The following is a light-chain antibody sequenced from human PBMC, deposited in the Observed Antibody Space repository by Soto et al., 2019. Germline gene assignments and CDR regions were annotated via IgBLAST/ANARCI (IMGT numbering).Light chain of an antibody. CDR3: QQFNTYPIT. CDR2: DVS. V-gene: IGKV1-13*02. J-gene: IGKJ5*01. Sequence: AIQLTQSPSSLSASVGDRVTITCRASQDIRGALAWYQQKPGKPPKLLIFDVSSLQSGVPSRFSGSGSGTDFTLTISSLQHEDFATYYCQQFNTYPITFGRGTRLEIK. CDR1: QDIRGA.